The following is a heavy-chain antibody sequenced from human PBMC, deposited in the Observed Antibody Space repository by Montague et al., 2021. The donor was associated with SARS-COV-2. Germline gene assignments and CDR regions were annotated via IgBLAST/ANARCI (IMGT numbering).Heavy chain of an antibody. V-gene: IGHV4-39*01. CDR3: ARREYSYGWGD. CDR2: VDYSGNT. J-gene: IGHJ4*02. CDR1: GGSISGSSDY. D-gene: IGHD5-18*01. Sequence: SETLSLTCTVTGGSISGSSDYWGWIRQSPGKGLEWIASVDYSGNTYYXWSLKSRLTISVDTSKNQFSLKLNSVTAADTALYYCARREYSYGWGDWGQGTLVTVSS.